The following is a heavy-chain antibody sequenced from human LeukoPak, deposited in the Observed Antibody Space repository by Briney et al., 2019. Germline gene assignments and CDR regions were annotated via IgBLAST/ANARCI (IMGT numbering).Heavy chain of an antibody. J-gene: IGHJ5*02. CDR3: AKGASSGWLLYWFDP. CDR1: GFTFSDYA. Sequence: GGSLRLSCAASGFTFSDYAMPWVRQAPGKGLQWVSGISGSGASTYYGDSVKGRFIISRDNSKNTLYLQIDSLRAEDTAVYYCAKGASSGWLLYWFDPWGQGTLVTVSS. D-gene: IGHD6-19*01. CDR2: ISGSGAST. V-gene: IGHV3-23*01.